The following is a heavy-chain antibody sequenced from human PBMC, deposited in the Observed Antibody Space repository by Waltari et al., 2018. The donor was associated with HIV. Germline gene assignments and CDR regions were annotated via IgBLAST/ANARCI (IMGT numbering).Heavy chain of an antibody. J-gene: IGHJ4*02. CDR3: ATEFYRNGYNF. D-gene: IGHD5-18*01. CDR1: GFNFNDAW. V-gene: IGHV3-15*01. Sequence: EVRLVESGGGLVKPGGSLRLSCAASGFNFNDAWMTWVRQAPGKRLEWVGRIKSVAAVGTTDYAAPVQGRFTMSRDDSKNTLYLQMNSLKTEDTAVYYCATEFYRNGYNFWGQGTLVTVSS. CDR2: IKSVAAVGTT.